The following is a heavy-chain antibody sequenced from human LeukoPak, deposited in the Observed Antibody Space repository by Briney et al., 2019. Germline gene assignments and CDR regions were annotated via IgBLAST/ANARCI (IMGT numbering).Heavy chain of an antibody. CDR3: AKHGRGNNSRDYFDY. CDR2: ISGSGDST. CDR1: GFAFSSYA. Sequence: GGSLRLSCAASGFAFSSYAMSWASQAPGKGLEWVSAISGSGDSTYYADSVKGRFTISRDHSENTLYLQMNSLRAEDTAVYHCAKHGRGNNSRDYFDYWGQGTLVTVSS. V-gene: IGHV3-23*01. D-gene: IGHD5-12*01. J-gene: IGHJ4*02.